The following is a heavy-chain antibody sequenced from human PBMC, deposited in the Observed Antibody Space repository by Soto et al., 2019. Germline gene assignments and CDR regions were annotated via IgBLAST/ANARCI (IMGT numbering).Heavy chain of an antibody. V-gene: IGHV4-31*03. CDR3: ARNDCSCGSSFDY. CDR1: GGSISSGGYY. J-gene: IGHJ4*01. D-gene: IGHD2-15*01. CDR2: IYYSGST. Sequence: QLQLQESGPGLVKPSQTLSLTCTVSGGSISSGGYYWNWIRQHPGKGLEWIGYIYYSGSTYYNPSLKSRVTISVATSKNQFSRKLSSVTAADTAVYYCARNDCSCGSSFDYWGHGTLVTVSS.